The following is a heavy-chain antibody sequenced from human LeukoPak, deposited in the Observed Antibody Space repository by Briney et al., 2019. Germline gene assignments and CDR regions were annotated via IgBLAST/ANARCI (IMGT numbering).Heavy chain of an antibody. CDR2: IDPSDSYT. J-gene: IGHJ5*02. Sequence: GESLKISCKGSGYSFTSYWISWVRQMPGKGLEWMGRIDPSDSYTNYSPSFQGHVTISADKSISTAYLQWSSLKASDTAMYYCARQAGVAAYSMGWFDPWGQVTLVTVSS. D-gene: IGHD2-15*01. CDR1: GYSFTSYW. V-gene: IGHV5-10-1*01. CDR3: ARQAGVAAYSMGWFDP.